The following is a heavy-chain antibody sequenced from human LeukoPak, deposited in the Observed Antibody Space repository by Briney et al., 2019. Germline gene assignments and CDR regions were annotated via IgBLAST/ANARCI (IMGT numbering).Heavy chain of an antibody. CDR1: GFTVSSNY. CDR2: IYSGGST. Sequence: GGSLRLSCAASGFTVSSNYMSWVRQAPGKGLEWVSVIYSGGSTYYADSVKGRFTISRDNSKNTLYLQMNSLRAEDTAVYYCASPGGYSGYPHAFDIWGQGTMVTVSS. D-gene: IGHD5-12*01. J-gene: IGHJ3*02. CDR3: ASPGGYSGYPHAFDI. V-gene: IGHV3-53*01.